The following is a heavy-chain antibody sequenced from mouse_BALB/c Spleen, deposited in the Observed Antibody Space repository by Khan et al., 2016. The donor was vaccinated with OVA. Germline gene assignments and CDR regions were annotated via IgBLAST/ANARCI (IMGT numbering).Heavy chain of an antibody. J-gene: IGHJ3*01. Sequence: QVQLKQSGAELVKPGASVKLSCKASGYTFTSYYMYWVKQRPGQGLEWIGEINPNNGGTNLNEKFKSKATLTVDKSSSTAYMQLNNLTSEDSAVYYCTRSGYGSFAYWGQGTLVTVSA. V-gene: IGHV1S81*02. CDR1: GYTFTSYY. CDR2: INPNNGGT. D-gene: IGHD2-2*01. CDR3: TRSGYGSFAY.